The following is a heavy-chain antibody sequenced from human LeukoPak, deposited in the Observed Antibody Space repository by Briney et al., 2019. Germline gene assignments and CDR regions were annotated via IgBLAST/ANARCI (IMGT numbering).Heavy chain of an antibody. Sequence: GGSLRLSCAAPGFNFISYEMNWVRQAPGKGLEWVSYISSSGSVKSYADSVKGRFTISRDNSKNTLYLQMNSLRAEDTAVYYCARAPPCSGGSCYSGYFDCWGQGTLVTVSS. CDR2: ISSSGSVK. J-gene: IGHJ4*02. V-gene: IGHV3-48*03. D-gene: IGHD2-15*01. CDR1: GFNFISYE. CDR3: ARAPPCSGGSCYSGYFDC.